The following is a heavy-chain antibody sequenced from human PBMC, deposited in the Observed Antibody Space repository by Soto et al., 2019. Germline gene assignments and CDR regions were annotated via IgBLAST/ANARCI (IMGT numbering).Heavy chain of an antibody. J-gene: IGHJ4*02. CDR1: GYTFTSYD. Sequence: ASVKVSCKASGYTFTSYDIKWVRQATGQGLEWMGWMNPNSGNTGYAQKFQGRVTMTRNTSISTAYMELSSLRSEDTAVYYCARAGRVVRGLGDDYWGQGTLVTVSS. V-gene: IGHV1-8*01. D-gene: IGHD3-10*01. CDR2: MNPNSGNT. CDR3: ARAGRVVRGLGDDY.